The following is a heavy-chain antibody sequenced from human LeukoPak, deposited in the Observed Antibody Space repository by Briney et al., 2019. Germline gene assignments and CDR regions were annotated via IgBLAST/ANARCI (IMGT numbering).Heavy chain of an antibody. CDR1: GYTFTNYG. CDR3: ARRRIVAGTDAFDI. J-gene: IGHJ3*02. V-gene: IGHV1-18*01. D-gene: IGHD6-19*01. Sequence: GASVKVSCKASGYTFTNYGISWVRQAPGQGLEWMGWISGYNGNANYAQELQGRVTMTTDTSTNTAYMELRSLRSDDTAVYYCARRRIVAGTDAFDIWGQGTWSPSLQ. CDR2: ISGYNGNA.